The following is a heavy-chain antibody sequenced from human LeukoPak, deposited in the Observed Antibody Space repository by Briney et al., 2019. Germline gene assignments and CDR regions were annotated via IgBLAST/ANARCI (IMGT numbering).Heavy chain of an antibody. Sequence: PSETLSLTCTVSGGPISSSNYYWGWIRQPPGKGLEWIASIHYSGTTYYNPSLKSRVTISVDTSKNHFSLKLSSVTAADTAVYYCARGPTYQPIDYWGQGTLVTVSS. CDR3: ARGPTYQPIDY. D-gene: IGHD2-2*01. J-gene: IGHJ4*02. V-gene: IGHV4-39*02. CDR2: IHYSGTT. CDR1: GGPISSSNYY.